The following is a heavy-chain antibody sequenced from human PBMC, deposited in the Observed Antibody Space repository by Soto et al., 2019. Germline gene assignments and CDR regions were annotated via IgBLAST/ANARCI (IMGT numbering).Heavy chain of an antibody. J-gene: IGHJ4*02. CDR2: ISSSSSYT. CDR1: GFTFSDYY. D-gene: IGHD6-13*01. Sequence: QVQLVESGGGLVKPGGSLRLSCAASGFTFSDYYMSWIRQAPGKGLEWVSYISSSSSYTNYADSVKGRFTISRDNAKNSLYLQMNSLRAEDTAVYSCARYSSSWRNDYWGQGTLVTVSS. V-gene: IGHV3-11*05. CDR3: ARYSSSWRNDY.